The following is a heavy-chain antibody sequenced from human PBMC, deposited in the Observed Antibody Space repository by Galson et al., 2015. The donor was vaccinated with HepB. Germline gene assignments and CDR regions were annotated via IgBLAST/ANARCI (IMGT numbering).Heavy chain of an antibody. CDR2: ISSSSSYI. CDR1: GFTFSSYS. D-gene: IGHD6-19*01. Sequence: SLRLSCAASGFTFSSYSMNWVRQAPGKGLEWVSSISSSSSYIYYADSVKGRFTISRDNAKNSLYLQMNSLRAEDTAVYYCARDRSEEQWLVLYFQHWGQGTLVTVPS. CDR3: ARDRSEEQWLVLYFQH. J-gene: IGHJ1*01. V-gene: IGHV3-21*01.